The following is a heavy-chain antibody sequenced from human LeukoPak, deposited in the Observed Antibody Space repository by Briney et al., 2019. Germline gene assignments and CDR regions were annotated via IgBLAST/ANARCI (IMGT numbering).Heavy chain of an antibody. CDR3: ATKGYCGGDCYSIHTAFYFDY. V-gene: IGHV1-2*02. CDR2: INPNSGGT. J-gene: IGHJ4*02. D-gene: IGHD2-21*02. Sequence: ASVKVSCKASGYTFTGYYMHWVRQAPGQGLEWMGWINPNSGGTNYAQKFQGRVTMTRDTSISTAYMELSRLRSDDTAVYYCATKGYCGGDCYSIHTAFYFDYWGQGTLVTVSS. CDR1: GYTFTGYY.